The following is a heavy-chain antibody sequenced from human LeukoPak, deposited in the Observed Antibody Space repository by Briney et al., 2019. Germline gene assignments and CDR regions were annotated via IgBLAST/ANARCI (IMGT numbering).Heavy chain of an antibody. CDR2: IKSKTDGGTT. V-gene: IGHV3-15*01. Sequence: GGSLRLSCAASGFTFSNAWMSWVRQAPGKGLEWVGRIKSKTDGGTTDYAAPVKGRFTISRDDSKSTLYLQMNSLKTEDTAVYYCTTDWAYDILTGYYNDYWGQGTLVTVSS. CDR1: GFTFSNAW. D-gene: IGHD3-9*01. J-gene: IGHJ4*02. CDR3: TTDWAYDILTGYYNDY.